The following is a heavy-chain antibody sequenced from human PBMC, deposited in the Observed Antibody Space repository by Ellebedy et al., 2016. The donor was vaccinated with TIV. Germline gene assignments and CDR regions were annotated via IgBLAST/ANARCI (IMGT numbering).Heavy chain of an antibody. D-gene: IGHD2-15*01. CDR1: GFTFSNYA. CDR3: AKGARDYSGGYYYYAMDV. Sequence: GESLKISCVASGFTFSNYAMSWVRQIPGKGLEWVSGISGNGISAYYAGSVEGRFTFSRDNSQNSLYLQMNSLRAEDTAVYYCAKGARDYSGGYYYYAMDVWGQGTTVTVS. CDR2: ISGNGISA. J-gene: IGHJ6*02. V-gene: IGHV3-23*01.